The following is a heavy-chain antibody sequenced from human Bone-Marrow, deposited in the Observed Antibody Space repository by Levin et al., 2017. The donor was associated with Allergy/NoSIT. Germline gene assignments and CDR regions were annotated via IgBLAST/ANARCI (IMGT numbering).Heavy chain of an antibody. CDR2: IIPILGIA. CDR1: GGTFSSYA. V-gene: IGHV1-69*04. CDR3: ARWTGTTWGRITDDAFDI. Sequence: AASVKVSCKASGGTFSSYAISWVRQAPGQGLEWMGRIIPILGIANYAQKFQGRVTITADKSTSTAYMELSSLRSEDTAVYYCARWTGTTWGRITDDAFDIWGQGTMVTVSS. J-gene: IGHJ3*02. D-gene: IGHD1-1*01.